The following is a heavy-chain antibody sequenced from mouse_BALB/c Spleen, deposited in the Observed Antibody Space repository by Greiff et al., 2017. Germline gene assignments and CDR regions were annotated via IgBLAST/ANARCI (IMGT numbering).Heavy chain of an antibody. CDR2: INPSNGGT. CDR3: TTSTMITTRFAY. CDR1: GYTFTSYY. Sequence: VQLQQSGAELVKPGASVKLSCKASGYTFTSYYMYWVKQRPGQGLEWIGEINPSNGGTNFNEKFKSKATLTVDKSSSTAYMQLSSLTSEDSAVYYCTTSTMITTRFAYWGQGTLVTVSA. D-gene: IGHD2-4*01. J-gene: IGHJ3*01. V-gene: IGHV1S81*02.